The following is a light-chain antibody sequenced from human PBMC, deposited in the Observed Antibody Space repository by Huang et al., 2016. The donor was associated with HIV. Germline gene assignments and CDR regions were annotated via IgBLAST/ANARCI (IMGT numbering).Light chain of an antibody. J-gene: IGKJ4*01. V-gene: IGKV3-20*01. Sequence: EIVLTQSPGTLSLSPGERAPLSCRASQSVSSSYLAWYQQRPGQAPRLLIYAASRRATGIPDRFNGSASGTDFTLTISRLEPEDFAVYYCQQCDRSPLTFGGGTKVEVK. CDR1: QSVSSSY. CDR3: QQCDRSPLT. CDR2: AAS.